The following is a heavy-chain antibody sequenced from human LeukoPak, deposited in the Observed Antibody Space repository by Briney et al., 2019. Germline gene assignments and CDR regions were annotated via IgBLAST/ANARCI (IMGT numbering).Heavy chain of an antibody. D-gene: IGHD3-22*01. Sequence: GGSLRLFCAASGFTFSSYEMNWVRQAPGKGLEWVSYISSSGSTIYYADSVKGRFTISRDNAKNSLYLQMNSLRAEDTAVYYCARDGEFYYDSSSYWGQGSLVTVSS. CDR1: GFTFSSYE. J-gene: IGHJ4*02. CDR2: ISSSGSTI. V-gene: IGHV3-48*03. CDR3: ARDGEFYYDSSSY.